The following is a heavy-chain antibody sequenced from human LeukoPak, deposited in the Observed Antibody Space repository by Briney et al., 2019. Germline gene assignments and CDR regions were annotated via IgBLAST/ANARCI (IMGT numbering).Heavy chain of an antibody. D-gene: IGHD3-22*01. V-gene: IGHV1-8*01. CDR1: GYTFTSYD. J-gene: IGHJ4*02. CDR2: MNPNSGNT. Sequence: ASVKVSCKASGYTFTSYDINWVRRATGQGLEWMGWMNPNSGNTGSAQKFQGRVTMTRNTSINTAYMELSSLRFEDSAVYYCASSMPYDSSGYRDFWGQGTLVTVSS. CDR3: ASSMPYDSSGYRDF.